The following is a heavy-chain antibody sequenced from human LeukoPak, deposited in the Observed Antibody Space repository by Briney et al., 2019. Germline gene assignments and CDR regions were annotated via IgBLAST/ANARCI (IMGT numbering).Heavy chain of an antibody. D-gene: IGHD3-22*01. CDR2: INPNSGGT. V-gene: IGHV1-2*04. Sequence: GASVKVSCKASGYTFTGYYMHWVRQAPGQGLEWMGWINPNSGGTNYAQKFQGWVTMTRDTSTSTVYMELSSLRSEDTAVYYCAGHSSGYHLGYWGQGTLVTVSS. CDR1: GYTFTGYY. CDR3: AGHSSGYHLGY. J-gene: IGHJ4*02.